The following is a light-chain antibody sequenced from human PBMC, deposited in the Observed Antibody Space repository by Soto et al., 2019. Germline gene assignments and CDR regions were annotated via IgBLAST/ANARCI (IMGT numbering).Light chain of an antibody. CDR2: STN. Sequence: QSVLTQPPSASGTPGQRVTISCSGSSSNIGNNIVDWYQHLPGTAPRLLIYSTNQRPSGVPDRFSASKSGTSASLAISGLQSEDEADYYCATWDDSVNAWVFGGGTMLTVL. CDR1: SSNIGNNI. CDR3: ATWDDSVNAWV. J-gene: IGLJ3*02. V-gene: IGLV1-44*01.